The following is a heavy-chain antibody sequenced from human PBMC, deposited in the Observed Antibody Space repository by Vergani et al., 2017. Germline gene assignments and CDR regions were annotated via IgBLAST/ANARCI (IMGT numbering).Heavy chain of an antibody. CDR2: TIPILGTP. CDR1: EGPFTSYL. D-gene: IGHD3-22*01. Sequence: QVQLVQSGAGLKKPGSSVKVSSKASEGPFTSYLTGGVRQAPGQGLNGMGGTIPILGTPTYAQKFQGRVTITADESTSTAYMELSSLRSEDTAVYYCATQKVVPYAFDIWGQGTMVTVSS. CDR3: ATQKVVPYAFDI. V-gene: IGHV1-69*01. J-gene: IGHJ3*02.